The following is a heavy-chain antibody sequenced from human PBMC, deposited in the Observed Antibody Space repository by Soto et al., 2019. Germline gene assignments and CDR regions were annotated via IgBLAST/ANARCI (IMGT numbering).Heavy chain of an antibody. Sequence: QVQLQESGPGLVKPSETLSLTCTVSDGSVSSGSCYWSWIRQPPGQGLEWIEYIYSSGSTLYNPSRKRRVTISVDTSMNQYSLKVSSLTAADTAVYYCASDSVAFFDSWGQGTLVTVSS. D-gene: IGHD2-15*01. CDR3: ASDSVAFFDS. CDR1: DGSVSSGSCY. CDR2: IYSSGST. J-gene: IGHJ4*02. V-gene: IGHV4-61*01.